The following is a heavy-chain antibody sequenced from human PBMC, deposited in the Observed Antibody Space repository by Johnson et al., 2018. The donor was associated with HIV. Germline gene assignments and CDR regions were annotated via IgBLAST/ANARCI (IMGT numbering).Heavy chain of an antibody. CDR2: ICYDGANK. J-gene: IGHJ3*02. CDR3: MTDILTGYYNPDGFDI. V-gene: IGHV3-33*01. CDR1: GFTFSNYD. Sequence: QVQLVESEGGVVQPGRSLRLSCAASGFTFSNYDMHWVRQAPGKGLEWVALICYDGANKYYADSVKGRFTISSDNSKNTLYLQMSGLRVEDTAVYYCMTDILTGYYNPDGFDIWGQGTMVTVSS. D-gene: IGHD3-9*01.